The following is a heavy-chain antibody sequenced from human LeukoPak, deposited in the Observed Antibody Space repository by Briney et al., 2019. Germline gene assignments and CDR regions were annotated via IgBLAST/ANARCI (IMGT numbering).Heavy chain of an antibody. CDR3: ERDGSWYNPPQFDY. D-gene: IGHD6-13*01. V-gene: IGHV6-1*01. CDR2: TYYRSKWYN. J-gene: IGHJ4*02. CDR1: GDSVSSNSAA. Sequence: SQTLSLTCAISGDSVSSNSAAWNWIRQSPSRGLEWLGRTYYRSKWYNDYAVSVKSRITINPYTSKNQFSLQLNTVTPEDTAVYYCERDGSWYNPPQFDYWGQGTLVTVSS.